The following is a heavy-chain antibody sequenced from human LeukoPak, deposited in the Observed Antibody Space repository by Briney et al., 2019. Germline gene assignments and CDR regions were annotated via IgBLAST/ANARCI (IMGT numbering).Heavy chain of an antibody. CDR3: AKGVHYYDSSGSDL. J-gene: IGHJ2*01. D-gene: IGHD3-22*01. CDR2: ISGSGGST. V-gene: IGHV3-23*01. Sequence: GGSLRLPCAASGFTFSSYAMSWVRQAPGKGLEWVSAISGSGGSTYYADSVKGRFTISRDNSKNTLYLQMNSLRAEDTAVYYCAKGVHYYDSSGSDLWGRGTLVTVSS. CDR1: GFTFSSYA.